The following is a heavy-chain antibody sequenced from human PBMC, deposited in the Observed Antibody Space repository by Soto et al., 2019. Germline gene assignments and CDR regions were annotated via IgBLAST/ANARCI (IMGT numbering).Heavy chain of an antibody. J-gene: IGHJ4*02. D-gene: IGHD3-16*01. CDR1: GFTFSSYD. CDR3: TRGADGFDY. CDR2: IGTAGDT. Sequence: EVQLVESGGDLVQPGGSLRLSCAASGFTFSSYDFHWVRQATGKGLEWVSGIGTAGDTYYAGSVKGRFIMSRENAKNSLYPQMNSLRAGDTAVYYCTRGADGFDYWGQGTLVTVSS. V-gene: IGHV3-13*01.